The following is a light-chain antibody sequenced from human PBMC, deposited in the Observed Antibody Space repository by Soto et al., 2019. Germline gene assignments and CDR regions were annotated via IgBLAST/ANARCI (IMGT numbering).Light chain of an antibody. V-gene: IGLV2-14*01. CDR3: SSYTSSRAYV. CDR2: EVS. CDR1: SSDVGGYNY. Sequence: QSALTQPASVSGSPGQSITISCTGTSSDVGGYNYVSWYQQQSGKAPKLMIHEVSNRPSGVSSRFSGSKSGNTVSLTISGLQAEDEADYYCSSYTSSRAYVFGIGTKLTVL. J-gene: IGLJ1*01.